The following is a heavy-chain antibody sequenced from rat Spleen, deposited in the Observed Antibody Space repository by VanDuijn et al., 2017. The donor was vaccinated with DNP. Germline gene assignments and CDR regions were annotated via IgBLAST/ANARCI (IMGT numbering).Heavy chain of an antibody. D-gene: IGHD1-7*01. CDR1: GSSIISNY. J-gene: IGHJ2*01. V-gene: IGHV3-1*01. CDR3: ARWTRYFDY. CDR2: ISYSGST. Sequence: EVQLQESGPGLVKPSQSLSLTCSVTGSSIISNYWAWIRKFPGNKMEWTGYISYSGSTSYNPSLKSRISSTRDTSKNNFFRHFNSVTTEDTATYYCARWTRYFDYWGQGVMVTVSS.